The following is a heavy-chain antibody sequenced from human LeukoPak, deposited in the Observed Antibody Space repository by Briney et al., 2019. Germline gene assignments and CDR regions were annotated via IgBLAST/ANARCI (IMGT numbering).Heavy chain of an antibody. V-gene: IGHV3-23*01. Sequence: GGSLRLSCAASGFPFSSYAMNWVRQAPGKGLEWVSVIAGSDGFTQYADSVRGRFTISRDNSKNTVYLQMDSLRVEDMAVYYCAKDSKITSADYYFDYWGLGTLVTVSS. CDR3: AKDSKITSADYYFDY. D-gene: IGHD6-13*01. CDR2: IAGSDGFT. CDR1: GFPFSSYA. J-gene: IGHJ4*02.